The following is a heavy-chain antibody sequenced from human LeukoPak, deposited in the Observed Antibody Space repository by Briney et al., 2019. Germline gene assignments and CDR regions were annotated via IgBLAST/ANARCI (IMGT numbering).Heavy chain of an antibody. CDR2: FNHSGST. D-gene: IGHD5-18*01. V-gene: IGHV4-34*01. J-gene: IGHJ6*04. CDR1: GGSFSGYY. CDR3: AGVWIQLWKQTPRYRCIHV. Sequence: PSETLSLTCAVYGGSFSGYYWSWIRQPPGKGLEWIGEFNHSGSTNYNPSLKSRVTISVDTSKNQFSLQLSAVTAADTAVYYCAGVWIQLWKQTPRYRCIHVWGKGATVTVSS.